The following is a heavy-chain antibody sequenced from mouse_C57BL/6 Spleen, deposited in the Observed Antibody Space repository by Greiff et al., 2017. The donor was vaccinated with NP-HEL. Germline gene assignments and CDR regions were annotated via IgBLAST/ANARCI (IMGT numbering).Heavy chain of an antibody. CDR2: ILPGSGST. V-gene: IGHV1-9*01. D-gene: IGHD2-3*01. Sequence: VQLQQSGAELMKPGASVKLSCTATGYTFTGYWIEWVQQRPGHGLEWIGEILPGSGSTNYIENFKGQVIFTAYTYTNTAYMQLSSLTTEDTAIYYCATYDGYYDYYFGDRGNGATLTASS. CDR1: GYTFTGYW. CDR3: ATYDGYYDYYFGD. J-gene: IGHJ2*01.